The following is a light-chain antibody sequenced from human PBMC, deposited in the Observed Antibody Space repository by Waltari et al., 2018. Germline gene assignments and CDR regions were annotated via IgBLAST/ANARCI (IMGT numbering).Light chain of an antibody. Sequence: DIQMTQSPSSLSASVGDRVTITCRASQSVRNFLHWYQQEPGKAPKLLIYVTSSLQTGVPSRFSGSGSGTDFTLSISSLQPEDFAVYFCQQGYMTPRTFGQGTKVEIK. CDR3: QQGYMTPRT. J-gene: IGKJ1*01. CDR2: VTS. V-gene: IGKV1-39*01. CDR1: QSVRNF.